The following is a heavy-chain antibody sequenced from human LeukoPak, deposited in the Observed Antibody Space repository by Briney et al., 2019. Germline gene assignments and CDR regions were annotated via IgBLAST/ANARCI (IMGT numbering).Heavy chain of an antibody. CDR3: ARSEYEYGYGHWGPDV. D-gene: IGHD3-16*01. V-gene: IGHV3-74*01. CDR1: GFTFTTYW. J-gene: IGHJ6*02. CDR2: VKGDGSHT. Sequence: PGGSLKLSCAASGFTFTTYWMHWVRQAPGKGLVWVSRVKGDGSHTNYAESVTGRFTISRDNAKNTVYLQMNSLRAEDTAVYYCARSEYEYGYGHWGPDVWGQGTTVTVSS.